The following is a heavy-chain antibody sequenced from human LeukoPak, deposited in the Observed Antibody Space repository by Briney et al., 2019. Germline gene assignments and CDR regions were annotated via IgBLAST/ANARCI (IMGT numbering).Heavy chain of an antibody. V-gene: IGHV1-69*04. CDR1: GGTFSSYA. D-gene: IGHD6-6*01. CDR3: ARELSSPYYFDY. J-gene: IGHJ4*02. CDR2: IIPILGIA. Sequence: SVKVSCKASGGTFSSYAISWVRQAPGQGLEWMGRIIPILGIANYAQRFQGRVTITADKSTSTAYMELSSLRSEDTAVYYCARELSSPYYFDYWGQGTLVTVSS.